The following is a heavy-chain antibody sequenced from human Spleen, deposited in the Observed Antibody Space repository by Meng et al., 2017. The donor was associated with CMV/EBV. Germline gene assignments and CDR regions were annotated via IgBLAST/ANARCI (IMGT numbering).Heavy chain of an antibody. CDR2: INQSGST. J-gene: IGHJ4*02. D-gene: IGHD3-10*01. Sequence: GYYWSWIRQSPGKGLEWIGEINQSGSTNYDPSLKSRVTISVDTSKNQFSLKLDSVTAADTAIYYCARGSGLVSYGEVIKKVVYYYDSWGQGTLVTVSS. CDR3: ARGSGLVSYGEVIKKVVYYYDS. CDR1: GYY. V-gene: IGHV4-34*01.